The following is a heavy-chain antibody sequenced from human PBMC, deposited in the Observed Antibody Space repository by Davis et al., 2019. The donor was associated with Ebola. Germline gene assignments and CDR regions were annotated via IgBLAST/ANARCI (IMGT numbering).Heavy chain of an antibody. CDR3: ARYDSSGYADFDY. V-gene: IGHV1-8*01. Sequence: AASVKVSCKASGYTFTSYDINWVRQATGQGLEWMRWMNPNSGSTIYAQKFQGRVTMTRDTSTSTVYMELSSLRSEDTAVYYCARYDSSGYADFDYWGQGTLVTVSS. J-gene: IGHJ4*02. CDR2: MNPNSGST. CDR1: GYTFTSYD. D-gene: IGHD3-22*01.